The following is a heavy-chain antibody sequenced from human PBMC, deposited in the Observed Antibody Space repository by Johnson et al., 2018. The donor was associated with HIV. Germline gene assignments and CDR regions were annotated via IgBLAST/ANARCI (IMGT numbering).Heavy chain of an antibody. J-gene: IGHJ3*02. CDR3: ARGSGGIVGAQDI. V-gene: IGHV3-66*02. D-gene: IGHD1-26*01. Sequence: VQLLESGGGVVRPGGSLRVSCAASGFTFGDYAMSWVRQPPGKGLEWVSVIYSGGTTYNADSVKGRFTISRDNSKNTLYLQMNSLRADDTAVYYCARGSGGIVGAQDIWGQGTMVTVSS. CDR2: IYSGGTT. CDR1: GFTFGDYA.